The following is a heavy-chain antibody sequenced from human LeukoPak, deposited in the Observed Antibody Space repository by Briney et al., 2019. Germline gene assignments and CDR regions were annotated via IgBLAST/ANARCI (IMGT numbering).Heavy chain of an antibody. D-gene: IGHD4-17*01. CDR1: GGSISSYY. Sequence: PSETLSLTCTVSGGSISSYYWSWTRQPPGKGLEWIGYIYYSGSTNYNPSLKSRVTISVDTSKNQFSLKLSSVTAADTAVYYCATSLYGDYDDAFDIWGQGTMVTVSS. J-gene: IGHJ3*02. CDR2: IYYSGST. CDR3: ATSLYGDYDDAFDI. V-gene: IGHV4-59*08.